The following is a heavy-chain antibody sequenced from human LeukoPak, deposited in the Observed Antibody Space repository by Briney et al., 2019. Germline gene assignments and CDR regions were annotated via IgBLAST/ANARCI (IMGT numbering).Heavy chain of an antibody. D-gene: IGHD3-9*01. CDR2: IYYSGST. V-gene: IGHV4-39*01. CDR1: GGSVSSTSYY. CDR3: ARLAIRYFDWNAWYFDS. Sequence: SETLSLTCTVSGGSVSSTSYYWGWIRQPPGKGLEWIGSIYYSGSTHYNSPLKSRLTISVDTSKNQFSLKLSSVTAADTAVYYCARLAIRYFDWNAWYFDSWGQGTLVTVSS. J-gene: IGHJ4*02.